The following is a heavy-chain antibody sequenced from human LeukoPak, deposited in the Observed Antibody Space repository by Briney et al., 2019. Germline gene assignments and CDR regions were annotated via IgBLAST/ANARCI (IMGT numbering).Heavy chain of an antibody. Sequence: AGGSLRLSCAASGSEWMHWVREAPGKGLVWVSHINSDGSWTSYADSVKGRFTISKDDAKNTVYLQMNSLRAEDTAVYYCAKGLSVSTVNHELVYYYYGMDVWGQGTTVTVSS. J-gene: IGHJ6*02. V-gene: IGHV3-74*01. CDR1: GSEW. CDR2: INSDGSWT. D-gene: IGHD4-17*01. CDR3: AKGLSVSTVNHELVYYYYGMDV.